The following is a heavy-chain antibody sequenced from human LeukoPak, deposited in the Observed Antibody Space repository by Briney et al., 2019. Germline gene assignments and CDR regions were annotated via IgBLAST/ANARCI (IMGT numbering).Heavy chain of an antibody. J-gene: IGHJ4*02. Sequence: SETLSLTCAVHGGSFSGYYWSWIRQPPGKGLEWIGEINHCGSTNYNPSLKSRVTISKDTSKNQFSLRLSSVTAADTAVYYCARGYGSGSYWVYWGQGTLVTVSS. CDR2: INHCGST. CDR1: GGSFSGYY. CDR3: ARGYGSGSYWVY. V-gene: IGHV4-34*01. D-gene: IGHD3-10*01.